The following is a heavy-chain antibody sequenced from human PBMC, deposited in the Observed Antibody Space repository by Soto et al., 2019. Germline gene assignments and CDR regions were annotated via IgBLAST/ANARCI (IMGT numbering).Heavy chain of an antibody. V-gene: IGHV1-3*01. Sequence: ASVKVSCKASGYTFTSYAMHWVRQAPGQRLEWMGWINAGNGNTKYSQKFQERVTITRDMSTSTAYMELSSLRSEDTAVYYCAAEGIAAAGSPWGQGTLVTVSS. CDR2: INAGNGNT. J-gene: IGHJ5*02. CDR3: AAEGIAAAGSP. CDR1: GYTFTSYA. D-gene: IGHD6-13*01.